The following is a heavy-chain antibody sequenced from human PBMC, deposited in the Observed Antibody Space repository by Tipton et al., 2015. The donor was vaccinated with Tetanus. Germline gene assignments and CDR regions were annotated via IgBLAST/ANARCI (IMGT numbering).Heavy chain of an antibody. CDR2: SWYDGTDK. CDR1: GFIFSSYG. CDR3: AREADCSGGSCFSGDFDN. V-gene: IGHV3-33*01. D-gene: IGHD2-15*01. J-gene: IGHJ4*02. Sequence: SLRLSCAASGFIFSSYGIHWVRQAPGKGLEWVAVSWYDGTDKYYADSVKGRFIISRDNSKNTLYLQMNSLRAEDTAVYYCAREADCSGGSCFSGDFDNWGQGTQVTVSS.